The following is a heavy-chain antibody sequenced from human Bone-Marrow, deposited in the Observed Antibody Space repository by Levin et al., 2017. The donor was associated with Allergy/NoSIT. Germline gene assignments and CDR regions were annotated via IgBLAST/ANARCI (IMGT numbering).Heavy chain of an antibody. J-gene: IGHJ4*02. CDR2: IDWDDDK. CDR3: ARMSGKWEIRGLFDN. D-gene: IGHD1-26*01. Sequence: ESGPTLVKPTQTLTLTCTFSGFSLNTQGMRVNWIRQPPGKALEWLARIDWDDDKLYSTSLRARLTISKDISKNQVVLTMTDMDPVDTATYYCARMSGKWEIRGLFDNWGQGALVTVSS. V-gene: IGHV2-70*04. CDR1: GFSLNTQGMR.